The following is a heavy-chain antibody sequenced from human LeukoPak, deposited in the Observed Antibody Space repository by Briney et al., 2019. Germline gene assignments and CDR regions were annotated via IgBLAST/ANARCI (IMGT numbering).Heavy chain of an antibody. CDR3: ASTEDGYNSPPPVY. V-gene: IGHV4-39*01. Sequence: PSETLSLTCTVSGGSISSSSYYWGWIRQPPGKGLEWIGSIYYSGSTYYNPSLKSRVTISVDTSKNQFSLKLSSVTAADTAVYYCASTEDGYNSPPPVYWGQGTLVTVSS. J-gene: IGHJ4*02. CDR1: GGSISSSSYY. D-gene: IGHD5-24*01. CDR2: IYYSGST.